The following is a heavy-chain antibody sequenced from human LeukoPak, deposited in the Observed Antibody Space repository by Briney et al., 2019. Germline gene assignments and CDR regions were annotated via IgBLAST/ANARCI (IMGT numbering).Heavy chain of an antibody. CDR1: GYTFTGYY. D-gene: IGHD1-14*01. J-gene: IGHJ4*02. Sequence: ASVKVSCKASGYTFTGYYMHWVRQAPGQGLEWMGWINPNSGGTNYEQKFQGRVTMPRDTSISTAYMELSRQRSDDKAVYYCARGSRRSSNEPFDYWGQGTLVTVSS. CDR3: ARGSRRSSNEPFDY. V-gene: IGHV1-2*02. CDR2: INPNSGGT.